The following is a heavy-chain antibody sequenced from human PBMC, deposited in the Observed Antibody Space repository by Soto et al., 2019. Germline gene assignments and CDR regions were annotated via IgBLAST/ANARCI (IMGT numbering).Heavy chain of an antibody. J-gene: IGHJ4*02. D-gene: IGHD5-12*01. V-gene: IGHV1-69*12. CDR2: IIPIFGTA. Sequence: QVQLVQSGAEVKKPGSSVKVSCKASGGTFSSYAISWVRQAPGQGLEWMGGIIPIFGTAKYAQKFQGRVTITADESTSTAYMELSSRRSEDTAVYYCTSLLRGYSGTGDYWGQGTLVTVSS. CDR1: GGTFSSYA. CDR3: TSLLRGYSGTGDY.